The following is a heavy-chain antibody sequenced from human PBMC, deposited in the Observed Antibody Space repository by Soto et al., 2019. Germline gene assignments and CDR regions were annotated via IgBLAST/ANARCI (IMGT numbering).Heavy chain of an antibody. CDR3: AKDRYSSSWQYYYYYYGMDV. V-gene: IGHV3-30*18. Sequence: PGGSLRLSCAASGFTFSSYGMHWVRQAPGKGLEWVAVISYDGSNKYYADSVKGRFTISRDNSKNTLYLQMNSLRAEDTAVYYCAKDRYSSSWQYYYYYYGMDVWGQGTTVTVSS. D-gene: IGHD6-13*01. CDR2: ISYDGSNK. CDR1: GFTFSSYG. J-gene: IGHJ6*02.